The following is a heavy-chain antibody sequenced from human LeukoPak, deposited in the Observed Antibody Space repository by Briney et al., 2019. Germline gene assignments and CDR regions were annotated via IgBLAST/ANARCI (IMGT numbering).Heavy chain of an antibody. CDR1: GYTFTGYY. Sequence: ASVKVSCKASGYTFTGYYMHWVRQAPGQGLEWMGWINPNSGGTNYAQKFQGRVTMTSDTSISTAYMELSRLRSDDTAVYYCARVKSSDYEATSVWGQGTMVTVSS. J-gene: IGHJ3*01. V-gene: IGHV1-2*02. CDR2: INPNSGGT. D-gene: IGHD4-17*01. CDR3: ARVKSSDYEATSV.